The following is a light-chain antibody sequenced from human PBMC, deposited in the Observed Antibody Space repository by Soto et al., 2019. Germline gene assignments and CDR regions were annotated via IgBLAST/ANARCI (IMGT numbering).Light chain of an antibody. Sequence: EIVLTQSPCTLSLSPGERATLSCRASQSFSSTFLAWYQQKPGQAPRLLIHGASSRATGIPDRFSGSGSGTDFTLTISRLEPEDFAVYYCQQYAGSPRTFGQGTKADIK. V-gene: IGKV3-20*01. CDR3: QQYAGSPRT. CDR1: QSFSSTF. J-gene: IGKJ1*01. CDR2: GAS.